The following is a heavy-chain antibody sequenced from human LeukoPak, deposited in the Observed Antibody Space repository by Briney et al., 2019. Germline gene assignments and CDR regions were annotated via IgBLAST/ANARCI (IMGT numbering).Heavy chain of an antibody. CDR3: TRVQAGRAGLMDV. V-gene: IGHV3-74*01. Sequence: GGSLRLSCAASGFTLSSYWMHWVRQAPGEGLVRVSRIDPDGSTTNYADSVKGRFTTSRDNAKNTLYLQMNSLRAEDTALYYCTRVQAGRAGLMDVWGRGTTVTVSS. J-gene: IGHJ6*02. D-gene: IGHD6-13*01. CDR2: IDPDGSTT. CDR1: GFTLSSYW.